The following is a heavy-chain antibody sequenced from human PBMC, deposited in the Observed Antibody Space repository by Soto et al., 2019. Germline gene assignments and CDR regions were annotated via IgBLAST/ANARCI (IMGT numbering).Heavy chain of an antibody. D-gene: IGHD3-3*01. J-gene: IGHJ4*02. CDR2: ISAYNGNT. V-gene: IGHV1-18*01. Sequence: ASVKVSCKASGYTFTSYGISWVRQAPGQGLEWMGWISAYNGNTNYAQKLQGRVTMTTDTSTSTAYMELRSLRSDDTAVYYCARAREAIRDFWSGYFPRPHFDYWGQGTLVTVSS. CDR3: ARAREAIRDFWSGYFPRPHFDY. CDR1: GYTFTSYG.